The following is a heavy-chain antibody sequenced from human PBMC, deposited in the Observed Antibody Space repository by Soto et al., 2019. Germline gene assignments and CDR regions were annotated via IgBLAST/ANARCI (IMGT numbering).Heavy chain of an antibody. CDR2: IYYSVNRGLEWIRSITYIENL. CDR1: GASISSSDYY. CDR3: ASHRAGPNWVDP. D-gene: IGHD3-10*01. V-gene: IGHV4-39*01. J-gene: IGHJ5*02. Sequence: QLQLQESGPGLVKPSETLSLTCTVSGASISSSDYYWGWIRQPPGKGLEWIGSIYYSVNRGLEWIRSITYIENLYDNWSLTGRVTTSVDTSKSQFSLELASVTVADTAVYYCASHRAGPNWVDPWAQGTLVTVSS.